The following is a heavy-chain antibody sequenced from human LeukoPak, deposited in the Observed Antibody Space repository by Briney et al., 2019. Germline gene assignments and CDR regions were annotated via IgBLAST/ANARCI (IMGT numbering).Heavy chain of an antibody. D-gene: IGHD2-21*02. Sequence: PGGSLRLSCAASEFTFSVYWMHWVRQAPGKGLVWVSRISGDGASTSYADSVKGRFTISRDNAKNSLYLQMNSLRAEDTAVYYCARDLTSTPYCGGDCYLDYWGQGTLVTVSS. CDR1: EFTFSVYW. CDR3: ARDLTSTPYCGGDCYLDY. CDR2: ISGDGAST. V-gene: IGHV3-74*01. J-gene: IGHJ4*02.